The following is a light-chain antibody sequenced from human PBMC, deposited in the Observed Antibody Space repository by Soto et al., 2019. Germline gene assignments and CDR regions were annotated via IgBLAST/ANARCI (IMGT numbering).Light chain of an antibody. CDR2: SSS. Sequence: QSALTQPPSASGAPGQRVTISCSGSNSNIETTTVNWYQHVPGTAPKLLIYSSSQRPSGVPDRFSGSRSGTSASLAISGLQSEDEADYYCAAWDDSLNAVVFGGGTKLTVL. J-gene: IGLJ2*01. V-gene: IGLV1-44*01. CDR1: NSNIETTT. CDR3: AAWDDSLNAVV.